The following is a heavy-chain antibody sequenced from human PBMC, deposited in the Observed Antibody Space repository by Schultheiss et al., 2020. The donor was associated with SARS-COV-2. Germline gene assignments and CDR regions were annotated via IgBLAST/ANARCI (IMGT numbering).Heavy chain of an antibody. V-gene: IGHV3-30*18. D-gene: IGHD6-19*01. J-gene: IGHJ6*02. CDR3: AKVEGILGQWLVPLGCMDV. CDR1: GFTFSSYG. Sequence: GGSLRLSCAASGFTFSSYGMHWVRQAPGKGLEWVAVISYDGSNKYYADSVKGRFTISRDNSKNTLYLQMNSLRAEDTAVYYCAKVEGILGQWLVPLGCMDVWGQGTTVTVSS. CDR2: ISYDGSNK.